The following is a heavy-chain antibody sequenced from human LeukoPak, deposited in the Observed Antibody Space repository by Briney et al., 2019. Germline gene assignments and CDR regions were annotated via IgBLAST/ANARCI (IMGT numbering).Heavy chain of an antibody. V-gene: IGHV1-2*02. Sequence: GASVKVSCKASGYTFTGYGISWVRQAPGQGLEWMGWINPNSGGTNYAQKFQGRVTMTRDPSISTAYMELSGLRSDDTAVYYCARDWGMATIRFDYWGQGTLVTVSS. J-gene: IGHJ4*02. CDR3: ARDWGMATIRFDY. CDR1: GYTFTGYG. D-gene: IGHD5-24*01. CDR2: INPNSGGT.